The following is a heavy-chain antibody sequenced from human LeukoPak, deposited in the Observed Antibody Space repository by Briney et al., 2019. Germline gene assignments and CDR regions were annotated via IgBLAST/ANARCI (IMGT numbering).Heavy chain of an antibody. CDR2: IIPIFGTA. J-gene: IGHJ5*02. CDR3: ARVGNGDYASWWFDP. D-gene: IGHD4-17*01. Sequence: SVKVSCKASGGTFSSYAISWVRQAPGQGLEWMGGIIPIFGTANYAQKFQGRVTITADKSTSTAYMELSSLRSDDTAVYYCARVGNGDYASWWFDPWGQGTLVTVSS. V-gene: IGHV1-69*06. CDR1: GGTFSSYA.